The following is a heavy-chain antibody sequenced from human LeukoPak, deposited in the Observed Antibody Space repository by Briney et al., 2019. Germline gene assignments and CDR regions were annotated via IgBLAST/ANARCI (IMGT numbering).Heavy chain of an antibody. D-gene: IGHD4-17*01. V-gene: IGHV1-8*01. CDR3: ARTPPDYGIDY. CDR1: GYTFISYD. CDR2: MSPNSGNT. J-gene: IGHJ4*02. Sequence: ASVKVSCKASGYTFISYDINWVRQATGQGLEWMGWMSPNSGNTGYAQKFQGRITMTKSTSISTAYMELSDLESEDTAVYYCARTPPDYGIDYWGQGTLVTVSS.